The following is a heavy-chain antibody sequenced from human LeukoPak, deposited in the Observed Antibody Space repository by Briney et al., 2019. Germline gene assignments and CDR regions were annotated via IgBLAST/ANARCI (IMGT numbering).Heavy chain of an antibody. D-gene: IGHD4-17*01. V-gene: IGHV1-8*01. CDR3: ARTPPDYGIDY. CDR1: GYTFISYD. CDR2: MSPNSGNT. J-gene: IGHJ4*02. Sequence: ASVKVSCKASGYTFISYDINWVRQATGQGLEWMGWMSPNSGNTGYAQKFQGRITMTKSTSISTAYMELSDLESEDTAVYYCARTPPDYGIDYWGQGTLVTVSS.